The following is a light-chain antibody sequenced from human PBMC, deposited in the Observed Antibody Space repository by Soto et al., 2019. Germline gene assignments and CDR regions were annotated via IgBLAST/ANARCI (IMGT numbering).Light chain of an antibody. CDR3: GTWDSSLKVV. V-gene: IGLV1-51*02. Sequence: QSVLTQPPLVSAAPGQKVTISCSGSSSNIGNNYVSWYQQLPGTAPKLLIYENNKRPSGIPDRFSGSKSGTSATLGITGLQTGDEADYYCGTWDSSLKVVFGGGTKVTVL. CDR2: ENN. J-gene: IGLJ2*01. CDR1: SSNIGNNY.